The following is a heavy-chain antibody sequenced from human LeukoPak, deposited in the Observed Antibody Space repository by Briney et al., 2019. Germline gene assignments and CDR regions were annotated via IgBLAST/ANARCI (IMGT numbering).Heavy chain of an antibody. CDR3: ARVLWSGYYVVGFDY. V-gene: IGHV4-31*03. J-gene: IGHJ4*02. CDR1: GGSFSSGGYY. D-gene: IGHD3-3*01. CDR2: IYYSGST. Sequence: PSETLSLTCTVSGGSFSSGGYYWSWIRQHPGKGLEWIGYIYYSGSTYYNPSLKSRVTISVDTSKRQFYLKLSSVTAADTAVYYCARVLWSGYYVVGFDYWGQGSLVTVSS.